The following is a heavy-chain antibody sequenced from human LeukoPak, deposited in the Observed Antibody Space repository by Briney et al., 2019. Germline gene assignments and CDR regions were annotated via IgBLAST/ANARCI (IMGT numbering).Heavy chain of an antibody. Sequence: GGSLRLSCAAPGFTFSDYYMTWIRQAPGKGLEWVSYISSGGSTIDYADSVKGRFTISRDNTKNSLYLQMNSLRAEDTAVYYCARDGLRQDAFDIWGQGTMVTVSS. CDR1: GFTFSDYY. J-gene: IGHJ3*02. V-gene: IGHV3-11*04. CDR3: ARDGLRQDAFDI. D-gene: IGHD5-12*01. CDR2: ISSGGSTI.